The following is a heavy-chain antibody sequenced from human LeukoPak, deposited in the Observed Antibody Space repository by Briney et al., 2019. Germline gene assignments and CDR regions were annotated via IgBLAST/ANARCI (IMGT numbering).Heavy chain of an antibody. V-gene: IGHV4-59*12. CDR2: IYYSGST. CDR1: GGSISSYY. Sequence: KTSETLSLTCTVSGGSISSYYWNWIRQPPGKGLEWIGYIYYSGSTNYNPSLKSRVTISVDTSKNQFSLKLSSVTAADTAVYYCARELRYDNSDSGAFWGQGTVVTVSS. D-gene: IGHD3-22*01. CDR3: ARELRYDNSDSGAF. J-gene: IGHJ3*01.